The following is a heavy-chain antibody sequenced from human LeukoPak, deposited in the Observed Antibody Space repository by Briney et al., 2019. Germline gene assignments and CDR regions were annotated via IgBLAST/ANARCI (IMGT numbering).Heavy chain of an antibody. CDR3: ARLYTTVTRLYYYYGMDV. J-gene: IGHJ6*02. CDR1: GYSFTSYW. V-gene: IGHV5-51*01. D-gene: IGHD4-17*01. Sequence: GESLKISCKGSGYSFTSYWIGWVRQMPGKGLEWMGIIYPGDSDTRYSPSFQGQVTISADKSISTAYLQWSSLKASDTAMYYCARLYTTVTRLYYYYGMDVWGQGTTATVSS. CDR2: IYPGDSDT.